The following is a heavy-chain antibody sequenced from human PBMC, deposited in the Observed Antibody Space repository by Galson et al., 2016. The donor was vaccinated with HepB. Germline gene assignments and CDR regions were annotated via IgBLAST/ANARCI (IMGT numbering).Heavy chain of an antibody. Sequence: SLRLSCAMSGLTFSKYAMQWVRQAPGKGLEWVSGIRHSGGRTYYADSVNGRFTISRDNSKNTLYLQMNSLRAEDTAVYYCAKLEGGLTYYGMDVWGHGTTVTVSS. CDR3: AKLEGGLTYYGMDV. J-gene: IGHJ6*02. D-gene: IGHD2-15*01. V-gene: IGHV3-23*01. CDR1: GLTFSKYA. CDR2: IRHSGGRT.